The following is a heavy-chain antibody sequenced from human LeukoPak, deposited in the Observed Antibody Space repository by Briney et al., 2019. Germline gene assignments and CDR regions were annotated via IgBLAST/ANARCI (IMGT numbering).Heavy chain of an antibody. D-gene: IGHD4-17*01. Sequence: PGGSLRLSCAASGFTFSSYWMSWVRQAPGKGLEWVANIKQDGSEKYYVDSVKGRFTISRDSAKNSLYLQMNSLRAEDTAVYYCARDGGDYGDETDYWGQGTLVTVSS. V-gene: IGHV3-7*01. CDR1: GFTFSSYW. J-gene: IGHJ4*02. CDR3: ARDGGDYGDETDY. CDR2: IKQDGSEK.